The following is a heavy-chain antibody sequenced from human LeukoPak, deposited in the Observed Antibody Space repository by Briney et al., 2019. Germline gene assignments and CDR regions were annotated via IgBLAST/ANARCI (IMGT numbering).Heavy chain of an antibody. J-gene: IGHJ4*02. CDR1: GDSISSSDYY. D-gene: IGHD3-10*01. V-gene: IGHV4-39*07. CDR2: VFFSGPI. Sequence: SETLSLTCTVSGDSISSSDYYWGWIRQPPGKGLEWIGSVFFSGPIYYNPSLRSRLTISVDRSKNQFSLKLSSMTAADTAVYYCARDRDRYSYAAGSYSVLWGQGTQVIVSS. CDR3: ARDRDRYSYAAGSYSVL.